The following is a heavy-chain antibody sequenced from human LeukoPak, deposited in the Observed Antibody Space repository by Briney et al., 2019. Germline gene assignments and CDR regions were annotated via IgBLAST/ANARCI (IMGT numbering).Heavy chain of an antibody. CDR2: MNPNSGNT. J-gene: IGHJ6*03. CDR1: GYTFTSYD. V-gene: IGHV1-8*03. Sequence: ASVKVSCKASGYTFTSYDINWVRQATGQGLEWMGWMNPNSGNTGYAQKFQGRVTITRNTSISTAYMELSSLRSEDTAVYYCARGGYSYGPHYYYYYMDVWGKGTTVTVSS. D-gene: IGHD5-18*01. CDR3: ARGGYSYGPHYYYYYMDV.